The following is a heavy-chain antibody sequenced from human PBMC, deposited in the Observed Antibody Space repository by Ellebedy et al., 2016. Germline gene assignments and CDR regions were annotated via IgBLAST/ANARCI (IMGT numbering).Heavy chain of an antibody. V-gene: IGHV4-34*01. J-gene: IGHJ4*02. Sequence: SETLSLTXAVYGGSFSGYYWSWIRQPPGMGLEWIGEINHSGSTNYNPSLKSRVTISVDTSKNQFSLNLSSVTAADTAVYYCARGWGEGYKYTLGYWGQGTLVTVSS. D-gene: IGHD5-24*01. CDR3: ARGWGEGYKYTLGY. CDR2: INHSGST. CDR1: GGSFSGYY.